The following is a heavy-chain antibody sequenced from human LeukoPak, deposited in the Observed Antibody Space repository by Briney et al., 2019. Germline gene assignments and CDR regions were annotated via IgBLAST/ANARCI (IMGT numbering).Heavy chain of an antibody. CDR2: IRQDGGEA. CDR3: VRGGTFRYSGTSGDY. CDR1: GFTFSTYW. J-gene: IGHJ4*02. D-gene: IGHD1-26*01. Sequence: GGPLRLSCAASGFTFSTYWMTWVRQGPGKGLEWVANIRQDGGEAYYVDSVKGRFTISRDNAKASVYLQMNSLTADDTAVYYRVRGGTFRYSGTSGDYWGQGTLVTVSS. V-gene: IGHV3-7*03.